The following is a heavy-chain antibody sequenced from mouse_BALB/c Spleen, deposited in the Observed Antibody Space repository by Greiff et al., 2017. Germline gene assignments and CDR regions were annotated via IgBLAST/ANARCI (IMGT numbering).Heavy chain of an antibody. V-gene: IGHV1-54*01. CDR2: INPGSGGT. J-gene: IGHJ2*01. CDR3: ARDLGRGFDY. D-gene: IGHD4-1*01. Sequence: VQLQQSGAELVRPGTSVKVSCKASGYAFTNYLIEWVKQRPGQGLEWIGVINPGSGGTNYNEKFKGKATLTADKSSSTAYMQLSSLTSDDSAVYFCARDLGRGFDYWGQGTTLTVSS. CDR1: GYAFTNYL.